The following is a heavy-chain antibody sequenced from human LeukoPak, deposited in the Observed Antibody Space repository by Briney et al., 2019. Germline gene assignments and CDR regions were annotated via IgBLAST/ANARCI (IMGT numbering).Heavy chain of an antibody. D-gene: IGHD1-26*01. CDR3: ARDLYSGSYYGDY. CDR2: ISYDGSNK. CDR1: GFTFSSYG. Sequence: GGSLRLSCAASGFTFSSYGMHWVRQAPGKGLEWVAVISYDGSNKYYADSVKGRFTISRDNSKNTLYLQMNSLRAEDTAVYYCARDLYSGSYYGDYWGRGTLVTVSS. V-gene: IGHV3-30*03. J-gene: IGHJ4*02.